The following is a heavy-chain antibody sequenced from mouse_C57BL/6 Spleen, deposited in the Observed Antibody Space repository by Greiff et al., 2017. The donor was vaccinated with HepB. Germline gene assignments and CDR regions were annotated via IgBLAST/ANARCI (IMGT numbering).Heavy chain of an antibody. CDR3: ARGGWLLRFYFDY. Sequence: QVQLQQSGPELVKPGASVKISCKASGYAFSSSWMNWVKQRPGKGLEWIGRIYPGDGDTNYNGKFKGKATLTADKSSSTAYMQLSSLTSEDSAVYFCARGGWLLRFYFDYWGQGTTLTVSS. V-gene: IGHV1-82*01. CDR1: GYAFSSSW. D-gene: IGHD2-3*01. J-gene: IGHJ2*01. CDR2: IYPGDGDT.